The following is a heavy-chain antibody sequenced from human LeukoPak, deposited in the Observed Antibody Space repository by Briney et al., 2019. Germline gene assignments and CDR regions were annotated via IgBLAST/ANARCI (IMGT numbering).Heavy chain of an antibody. CDR2: INPNSGDT. CDR1: GYTFTGYY. V-gene: IGHV1-2*02. CDR3: ARVIAAAGTDF. J-gene: IGHJ4*02. D-gene: IGHD6-13*01. Sequence: GASVKVSCKASGYTFTGYYMHWVRQAPGQGLEWMGWINPNSGDTNYAQKFQGRVTMTRDTSISTAYVELSRLRSDDTAVYYCARVIAAAGTDFWGQGTLVTVSS.